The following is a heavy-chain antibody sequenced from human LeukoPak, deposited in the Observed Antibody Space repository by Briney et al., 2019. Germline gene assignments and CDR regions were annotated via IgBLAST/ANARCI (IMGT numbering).Heavy chain of an antibody. Sequence: QPGGSLRLSCAASGFTFSSYSMNWVRQAPGKGLVWVSCVKSDGSSTSYADSVKGRFTISRDNARNTLYLQMNSLRAEDTAVYYCARGRDGAFDIWGQGTMVTVSS. CDR2: VKSDGSST. CDR3: ARGRDGAFDI. D-gene: IGHD5-24*01. CDR1: GFTFSSYS. J-gene: IGHJ3*02. V-gene: IGHV3-74*01.